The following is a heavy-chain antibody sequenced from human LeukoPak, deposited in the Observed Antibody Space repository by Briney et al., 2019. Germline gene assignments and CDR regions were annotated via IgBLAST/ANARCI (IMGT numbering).Heavy chain of an antibody. CDR1: GVTYKNYG. D-gene: IGHD5-24*01. Sequence: ASVKVSCKASGVTYKNYGLSWVRQAPGQGLEWMGRIIPLYGIPNYAQKFQGRVTITADKSTNTAYMELTSLRSEDTAVYYCARDEEDGYKDWGLWGQGTMVTAS. V-gene: IGHV1-69*04. J-gene: IGHJ3*01. CDR3: ARDEEDGYKDWGL. CDR2: IIPLYGIP.